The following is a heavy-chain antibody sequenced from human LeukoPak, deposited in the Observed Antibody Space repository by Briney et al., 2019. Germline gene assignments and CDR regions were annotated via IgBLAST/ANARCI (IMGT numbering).Heavy chain of an antibody. D-gene: IGHD2-15*01. CDR2: IKTKTDGETT. V-gene: IGHV3-15*01. CDR1: GFTFSDAW. CDR3: TTARVGY. Sequence: KPGGSLRLSCAASGFTFSDAWMSWVRQALGKGLEWVGRIKTKTDGETTDYAAPVKGRFTISRDDSQNTVYLQMNSLKTEDTSMYYCTTARVGYWGQGTLVTVSS. J-gene: IGHJ4*02.